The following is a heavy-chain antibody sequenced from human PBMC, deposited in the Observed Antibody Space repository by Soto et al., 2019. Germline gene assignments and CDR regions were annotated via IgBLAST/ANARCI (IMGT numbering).Heavy chain of an antibody. Sequence: SETLSLTCTVSGGSISSGGYYWSWIRQHPGKGLEWIGYIYCSGSTYYNPSLKSRVTISVDTSKNQFSLKLSSVTAADTAVYYCARVGRNTVVTPSGPDYWGQGTLVTVS. CDR3: ARVGRNTVVTPSGPDY. CDR2: IYCSGST. V-gene: IGHV4-31*03. J-gene: IGHJ4*02. D-gene: IGHD2-21*02. CDR1: GGSISSGGYY.